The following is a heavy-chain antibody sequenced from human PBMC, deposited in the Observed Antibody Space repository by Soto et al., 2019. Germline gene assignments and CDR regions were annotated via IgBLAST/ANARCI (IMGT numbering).Heavy chain of an antibody. J-gene: IGHJ5*02. D-gene: IGHD5-12*01. CDR3: ARPEGGYGSGYSWFDP. Sequence: SETLSLTCIVSGRSISEINSYWGWIRQTPGEGLEWIGTIHHTGSTYYNPSLKSRVIISLDTSKNQFSLKLSSVTAADTALYYCARPEGGYGSGYSWFDPWGQGIRVTVSS. CDR2: IHHTGST. V-gene: IGHV4-39*01. CDR1: GRSISEINSY.